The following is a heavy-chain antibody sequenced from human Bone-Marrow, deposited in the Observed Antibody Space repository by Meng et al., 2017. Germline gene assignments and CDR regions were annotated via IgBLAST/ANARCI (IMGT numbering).Heavy chain of an antibody. CDR3: ARLSMGHYGDYWILDY. CDR2: IYYSGST. CDR1: GGSISSGGYY. D-gene: IGHD4-17*01. V-gene: IGHV4-31*03. J-gene: IGHJ4*02. Sequence: SETLSLTCTVSGGSISSGGYYWSWIRQHPGKGLEWIGYIYYSGSTYYNPSLKSRVTISVDTSKNQFSLKLSSVTAADTAVYYCARLSMGHYGDYWILDYWGQGTLVTVSS.